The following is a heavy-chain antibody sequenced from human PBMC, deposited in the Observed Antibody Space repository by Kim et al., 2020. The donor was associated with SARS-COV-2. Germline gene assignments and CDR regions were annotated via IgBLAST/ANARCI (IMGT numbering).Heavy chain of an antibody. V-gene: IGHV4-39*07. D-gene: IGHD5-18*01. J-gene: IGHJ4*02. Sequence: YNPTLKGRVSISIHTSQNPFSLRLTSVTAADTALYYCARDGDGYTKYFDSWGQGTLVTVSS. CDR3: ARDGDGYTKYFDS.